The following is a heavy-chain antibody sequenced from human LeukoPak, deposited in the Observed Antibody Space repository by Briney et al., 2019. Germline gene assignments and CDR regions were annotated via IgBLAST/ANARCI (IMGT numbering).Heavy chain of an antibody. J-gene: IGHJ4*02. D-gene: IGHD3-22*01. CDR2: INSDGSST. Sequence: GGSLRLSCAASGFTFSSYWMHWVRQAPGKGLVWVSHINSDGSSTSYADSVKGRFTISRDNAKNTLYLQMHSLRAEDTAVYYCARDPAYYDSSGLTDYWGQGTLVTVSS. CDR3: ARDPAYYDSSGLTDY. CDR1: GFTFSSYW. V-gene: IGHV3-74*01.